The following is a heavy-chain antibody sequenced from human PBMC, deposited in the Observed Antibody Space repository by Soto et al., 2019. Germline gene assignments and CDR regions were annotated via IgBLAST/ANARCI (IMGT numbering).Heavy chain of an antibody. CDR1: GYTFTSYG. D-gene: IGHD3-3*01. J-gene: IGHJ6*03. CDR2: ISAYNGNT. Sequence: ASVKVSCKASGYTFTSYGISWVRQAPGQGLEWMGWISAYNGNTNYAQKLQGRVTMTTDTSTSTAYMELRSLRSDDTAVYYCAREGNPTDFWSGYYTRLYYYYYMDVWGKGTTVTVS. CDR3: AREGNPTDFWSGYYTRLYYYYYMDV. V-gene: IGHV1-18*01.